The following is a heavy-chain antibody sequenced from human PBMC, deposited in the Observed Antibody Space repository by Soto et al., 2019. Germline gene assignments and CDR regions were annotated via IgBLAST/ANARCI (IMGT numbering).Heavy chain of an antibody. CDR3: ARPPYPGCINAVCYPLDY. CDR2: ITPSGGST. J-gene: IGHJ4*02. Sequence: QVQLVQSGAEVKKPGASVKISCKASGYPFTSYYMHWVRQAPGQGLEWMGIITPSGGSTNYAQKLQGRVAMTRDTSTSTVYMELNSLRSEDTAVYYCARPPYPGCINAVCYPLDYWGQGTLVTVSS. V-gene: IGHV1-46*01. CDR1: GYPFTSYY. D-gene: IGHD2-8*01.